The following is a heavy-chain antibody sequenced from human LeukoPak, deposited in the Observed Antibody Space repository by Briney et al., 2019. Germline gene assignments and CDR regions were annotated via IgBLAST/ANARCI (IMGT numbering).Heavy chain of an antibody. CDR3: ARGHARTIFWNY. V-gene: IGHV1-46*01. D-gene: IGHD3-9*01. J-gene: IGHJ4*02. CDR1: GFTFTNYY. Sequence: ASVKVSCKASGFTFTNYYMHWVRQAPGQGLEWMGIINPSGHTTNYAQKFQGRVTITRNTSISTAYMELSSLRSEDTAVYYCARGHARTIFWNYWGQGTLVTVSS. CDR2: INPSGHTT.